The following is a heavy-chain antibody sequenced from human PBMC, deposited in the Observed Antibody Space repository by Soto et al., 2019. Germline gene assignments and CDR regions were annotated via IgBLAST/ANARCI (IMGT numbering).Heavy chain of an antibody. J-gene: IGHJ3*02. V-gene: IGHV1-3*01. D-gene: IGHD3-22*01. CDR1: GYTFTSYA. CDR2: INAGNGNT. Sequence: QVRLVQFGAEVKKPGASVKVSCKASGYTFTSYAMHWVRQAPGQRLEWMGWINAGNGNTKYSQKFQGRVTITRDTSASTAYMELSSLRAEDTAVYYGARGGGYYDSSGYDDAFDIWGQGTMVTVSS. CDR3: ARGGGYYDSSGYDDAFDI.